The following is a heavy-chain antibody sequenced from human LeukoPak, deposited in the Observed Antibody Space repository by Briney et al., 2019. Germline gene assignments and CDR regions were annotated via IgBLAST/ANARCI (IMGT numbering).Heavy chain of an antibody. CDR2: INPDSGGT. D-gene: IGHD4-17*01. V-gene: IGHV1-2*02. CDR3: ASAIYGDDYYFDY. CDR1: GYTFTGYY. J-gene: IGHJ4*02. Sequence: ASVKVSCKASGYTFTGYYIHWVRQAPGQGLEWMGWINPDSGGTNYAQKFQGRVTMTRDTSISTAYMELSRLRSDDTAVYYCASAIYGDDYYFDYWGQGTLVTVSS.